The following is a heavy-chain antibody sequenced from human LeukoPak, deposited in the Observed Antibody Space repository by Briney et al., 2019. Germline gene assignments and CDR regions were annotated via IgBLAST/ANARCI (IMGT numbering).Heavy chain of an antibody. V-gene: IGHV3-66*01. J-gene: IGHJ6*02. CDR2: IYGGGTT. D-gene: IGHD3-9*01. CDR1: GFTVSKDY. Sequence: PGGSLRLSCAGSGFTVSKDYMTWVCQAPGKGLECVSAIYGGGTTYYADSVKGRFTISRDSSSNTLHLQMNSLRAEDTAVYYCAREARYYDILTGYHNYSGVDVWGQGTTVIVSS. CDR3: AREARYYDILTGYHNYSGVDV.